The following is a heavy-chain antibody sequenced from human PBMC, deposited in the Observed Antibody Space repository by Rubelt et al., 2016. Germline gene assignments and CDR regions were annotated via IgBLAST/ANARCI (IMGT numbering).Heavy chain of an antibody. Sequence: QVQLQQWGAGLLKPSQTLSLTCAVYGGSFSGYSWTWIRQPPGKGLEWLGEIDHSGNTDYIPSLKSRVSISVDTSKKQISLEMSSVTAADTAVYCCARHDTGSFLFDFWGQGTPVTVSS. CDR2: IDHSGNT. V-gene: IGHV4-34*01. CDR1: GGSFSGYS. D-gene: IGHD1-26*01. CDR3: ARHDTGSFLFDF. J-gene: IGHJ4*02.